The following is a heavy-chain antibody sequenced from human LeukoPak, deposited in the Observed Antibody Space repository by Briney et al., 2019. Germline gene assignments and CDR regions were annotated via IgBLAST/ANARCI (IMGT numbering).Heavy chain of an antibody. V-gene: IGHV4-34*01. CDR3: ASATKIDY. D-gene: IGHD5-12*01. CDR2: INHSGST. CDR1: GGSFSGYY. J-gene: IGHJ4*02. Sequence: SETLSLTCAVYGGSFSGYYWSWIRQPPGKGLEWIGEINHSGSTNYNPSLKSRVTISVDTSKNQFSLKLSSVTAADTAVYYCASATKIDYWGQGTLVTVSS.